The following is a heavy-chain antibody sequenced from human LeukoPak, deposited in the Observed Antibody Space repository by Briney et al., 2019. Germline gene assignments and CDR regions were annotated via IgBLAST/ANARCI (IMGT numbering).Heavy chain of an antibody. J-gene: IGHJ4*02. D-gene: IGHD6-13*01. CDR1: GFTFSSYA. CDR2: ISGSGGST. CDR3: AKVGRFSSSWYDYFDY. Sequence: GGSLRLSCAASGFTFSSYAMSWVRQAPGKGLEWVSVISGSGGSTYYADSVEGRFTISRDNSKNTLYLQMNSLRAEDTAVYYCAKVGRFSSSWYDYFDYWGQGTLVTVSS. V-gene: IGHV3-23*01.